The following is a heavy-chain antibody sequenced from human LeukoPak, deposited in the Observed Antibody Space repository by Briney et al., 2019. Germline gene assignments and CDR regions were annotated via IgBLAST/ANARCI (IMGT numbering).Heavy chain of an antibody. CDR3: ARASSGSYSGPIYYYYYMDV. CDR2: IYHSGST. Sequence: SQTLSLTCTVSGGSVGSGDYYWSWIRQPPGKGLEWIGCIYHSGSTYYNPSLKSRVTISLDTPKNQFSLKLSSVTAADTAVYYCARASSGSYSGPIYYYYYMDVWGKGTTVTVSS. V-gene: IGHV4-30-4*08. CDR1: GGSVGSGDYY. D-gene: IGHD1-26*01. J-gene: IGHJ6*03.